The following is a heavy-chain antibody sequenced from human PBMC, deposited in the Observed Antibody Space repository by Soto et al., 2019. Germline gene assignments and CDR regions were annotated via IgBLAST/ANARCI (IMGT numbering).Heavy chain of an antibody. J-gene: IGHJ6*02. CDR2: INHSGST. CDR1: GGSFSGYY. V-gene: IGHV4-34*01. Sequence: QVQLQQWGAGLLKPSETLSLTCAVYGGSFSGYYWSWIRQPPGKGREWIGEINHSGSTNYNPSLKSRVTTSVDTSKNQFSLKLSSVTAADTAVYYCARVVAVAGTGSDYYYGMDVWGQGTTVTVSS. CDR3: ARVVAVAGTGSDYYYGMDV. D-gene: IGHD6-19*01.